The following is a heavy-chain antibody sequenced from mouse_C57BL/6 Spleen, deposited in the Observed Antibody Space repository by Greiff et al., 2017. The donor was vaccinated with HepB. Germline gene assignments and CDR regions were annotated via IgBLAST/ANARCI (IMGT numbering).Heavy chain of an antibody. Sequence: QVQLQQPGAELVMPGASVKLSCKASGYTFTSYWMHWVKQRPGQGLEWIGEIDPSDSYTNYNQKFKGKSTLTVDKSSSTAYMQLSSLTSEDSAVYYCARGGDYALDYWGQGTSVPVSS. J-gene: IGHJ4*01. V-gene: IGHV1-69*01. CDR1: GYTFTSYW. CDR3: ARGGDYALDY. CDR2: IDPSDSYT.